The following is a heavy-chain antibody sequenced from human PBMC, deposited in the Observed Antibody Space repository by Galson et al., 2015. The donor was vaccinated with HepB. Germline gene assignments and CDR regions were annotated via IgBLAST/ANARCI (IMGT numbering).Heavy chain of an antibody. CDR3: ARDVVTGQWLESARRWFDP. J-gene: IGHJ5*02. CDR1: GFTFSSYS. D-gene: IGHD6-19*01. Sequence: SLRLSCAASGFTFSSYSMNWVRQAPGKGLEWVSSISSSSSYIYYADSVKGRFTISRDDAKNSLYLQMNSLRAEDTALYYCARDVVTGQWLESARRWFDPWGQGTLVTVSS. CDR2: ISSSSSYI. V-gene: IGHV3-21*01.